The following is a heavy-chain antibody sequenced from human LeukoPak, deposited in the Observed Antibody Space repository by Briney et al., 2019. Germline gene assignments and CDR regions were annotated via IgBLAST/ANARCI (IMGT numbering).Heavy chain of an antibody. Sequence: GGSLRLSCAASGFTFSSYGLSWVRQAPGKGLEWVSFIYSDNTHYSDSVKGRFIISRDNSKNTLYLKMNSLRAEDTAVYYCARRAGAYSHPYDYWGQGTLVTVSS. V-gene: IGHV3-53*01. J-gene: IGHJ4*02. CDR3: ARRAGAYSHPYDY. CDR2: IYSDNT. CDR1: GFTFSSYG. D-gene: IGHD4/OR15-4a*01.